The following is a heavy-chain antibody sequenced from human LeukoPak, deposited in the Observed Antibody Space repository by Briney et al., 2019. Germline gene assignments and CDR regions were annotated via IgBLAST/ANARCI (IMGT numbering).Heavy chain of an antibody. Sequence: SETLSLTCAVYGGSFSGYYWSWIRQPPGRGLEWIGEINHSGSTNYNPSLKSRVTISVDTSKNQFSLKLSSVTAAGTAVYYCARDLGTDYGDYGDAFDIWGQGTMVTVSS. D-gene: IGHD4-17*01. CDR3: ARDLGTDYGDYGDAFDI. J-gene: IGHJ3*02. CDR1: GGSFSGYY. V-gene: IGHV4-34*01. CDR2: INHSGST.